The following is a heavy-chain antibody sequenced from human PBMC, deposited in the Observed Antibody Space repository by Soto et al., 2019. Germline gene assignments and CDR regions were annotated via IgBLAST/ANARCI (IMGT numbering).Heavy chain of an antibody. Sequence: SETLSLTCTVSGGSISSGDYYWSWIRQPPGKGLEWIGYIYYSGSTYYNPSLKSRVTISVDTSKNQFSLKLSSVTAADTAVYYCDRGGYFHYFDYWGQGTLVTVSS. V-gene: IGHV4-30-4*01. CDR1: GGSISSGDYY. CDR2: IYYSGST. CDR3: DRGGYFHYFDY. D-gene: IGHD3-22*01. J-gene: IGHJ4*02.